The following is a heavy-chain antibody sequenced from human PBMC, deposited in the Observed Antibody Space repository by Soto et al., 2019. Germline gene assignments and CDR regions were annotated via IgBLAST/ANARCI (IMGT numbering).Heavy chain of an antibody. CDR2: ISHDGKDK. V-gene: IGHV3-30*03. Sequence: QMQLVESGGGVVQPGRSLRVSCATSGFAFSYYGIHWVRQAPGKGLEWVADISHDGKDKWYADSVKGRFTISRDNSENTLYLQMNGLRSEDTAVYFCASGAWLKGQDTRFDYWGQGTLVTVSS. CDR3: ASGAWLKGQDTRFDY. D-gene: IGHD6-19*01. J-gene: IGHJ4*02. CDR1: GFAFSYYG.